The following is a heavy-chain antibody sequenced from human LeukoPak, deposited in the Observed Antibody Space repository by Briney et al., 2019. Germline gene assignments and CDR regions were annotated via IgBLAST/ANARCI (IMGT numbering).Heavy chain of an antibody. Sequence: GGSLRLSCVASGFTFNTYSMHWVRQAPGKGLEWVAVLSFDGDEKHYADSVKGRFTISRDNSKNTLYLQMNSLRAEDTAVYYCARDQEAEYSSTGLDYYYGMDVWGQGTTVTVSS. V-gene: IGHV3-30-3*01. D-gene: IGHD6-6*01. CDR2: LSFDGDEK. CDR1: GFTFNTYS. J-gene: IGHJ6*02. CDR3: ARDQEAEYSSTGLDYYYGMDV.